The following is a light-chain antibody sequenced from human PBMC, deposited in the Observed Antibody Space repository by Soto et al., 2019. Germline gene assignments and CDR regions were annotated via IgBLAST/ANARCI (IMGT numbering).Light chain of an antibody. CDR1: SSDVGGYNY. Sequence: QSALTQPPSASGSPGQSVTISCTGTSSDVGGYNYVSWYLQHPGTATKLLIYEVTKRPSGVPDRFSGSKSGNTASLTVSGLQAEDEADYYCSSYAGSPYYVFGTGTKVTVL. CDR3: SSYAGSPYYV. V-gene: IGLV2-8*01. CDR2: EVT. J-gene: IGLJ1*01.